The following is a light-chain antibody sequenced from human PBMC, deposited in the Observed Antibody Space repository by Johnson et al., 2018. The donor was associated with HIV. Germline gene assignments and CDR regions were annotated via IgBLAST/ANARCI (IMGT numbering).Light chain of an antibody. CDR1: SSNIGNNY. V-gene: IGLV1-51*01. CDR2: DNN. CDR3: GTWYSSRSAGGYV. Sequence: QLVLTQPPSVSAAPGQKVTISCSGSSSNIGNNYVSWYQQLPGTAPKLLIYDNNKRPSGIPDRFSGSKSGTSATLGITGLQTGDAADYYCGTWYSSRSAGGYVFGTGTKGTCL. J-gene: IGLJ1*01.